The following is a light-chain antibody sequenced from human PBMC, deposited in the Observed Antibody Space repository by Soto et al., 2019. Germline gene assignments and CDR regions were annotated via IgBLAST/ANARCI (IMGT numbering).Light chain of an antibody. CDR2: GAS. CDR1: QSVSTN. Sequence: EIVITQSPAPLSLSPGEKAPPSRRARQSVSTNLAWYQQKPGQAPRLLIYGASTRATGIPARFSGSGSGTEFTLTISSLQSEDFAVYYCQQYNNWPPVTFGGGTKVDIK. CDR3: QQYNNWPPVT. J-gene: IGKJ4*01. V-gene: IGKV3-15*01.